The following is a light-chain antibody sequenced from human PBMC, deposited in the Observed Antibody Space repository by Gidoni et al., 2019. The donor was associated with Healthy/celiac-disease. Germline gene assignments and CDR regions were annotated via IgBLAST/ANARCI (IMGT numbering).Light chain of an antibody. CDR3: QQSYRTPPT. V-gene: IGKV1-39*01. Sequence: DIQLTQSPSSLSASVGDRVTIPCRASQSISSYLNWYQQKPGKAPKLLIYAASSLQSGVPSRFSGSGSGTDFTLTISSLQPEDFATYYCQQSYRTPPTFGQGTKVEIK. J-gene: IGKJ1*01. CDR1: QSISSY. CDR2: AAS.